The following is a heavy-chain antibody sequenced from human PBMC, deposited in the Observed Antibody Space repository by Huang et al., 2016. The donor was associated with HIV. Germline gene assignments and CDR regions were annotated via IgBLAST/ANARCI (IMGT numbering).Heavy chain of an antibody. D-gene: IGHD3-3*01. J-gene: IGHJ6*03. CDR3: ARSGFGVVITTTLDYYYMDV. Sequence: QVQLVQSGAEVKKPGASVKVSCEASNYNFGSHGISWVRQAPGQGLRWRGWIRVYNGDTKYAQKFQGRVTMTRETSTRTAYMELTSLRFDDTAVYYCARSGFGVVITTTLDYYYMDVWGTGTTVTVSS. CDR2: IRVYNGDT. CDR1: NYNFGSHG. V-gene: IGHV1-18*01.